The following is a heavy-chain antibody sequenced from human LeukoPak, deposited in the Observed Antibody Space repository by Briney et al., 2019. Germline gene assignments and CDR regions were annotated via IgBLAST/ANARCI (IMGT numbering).Heavy chain of an antibody. CDR1: GGSISSDSYY. V-gene: IGHV4-61*02. Sequence: TSQTLSPTCTVSGGSISSDSYYWSWIRQPAGKGLEWIGRIYASGTTDYNPSLKSRVTISVDTSKNQFSLKLSSVTAADTAVYYCTRSVYIWGQGTMVTVSS. J-gene: IGHJ3*02. CDR2: IYASGTT. D-gene: IGHD5/OR15-5a*01. CDR3: TRSVYI.